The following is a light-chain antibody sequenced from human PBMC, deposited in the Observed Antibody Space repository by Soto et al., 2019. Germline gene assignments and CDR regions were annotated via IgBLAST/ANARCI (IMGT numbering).Light chain of an antibody. CDR2: EVS. CDR1: TSDIGGYNY. CDR3: SSYTTTHTRV. Sequence: QSALTQPASVSGSPGQSLTISCTGTTSDIGGYNYVSWYQHHPGKAPRLVIYEVSNRPSGVSNRFSGSKSGNTASLSISGLQTEDEADYYCSSYTTTHTRVFGAGTKLTVL. J-gene: IGLJ1*01. V-gene: IGLV2-14*01.